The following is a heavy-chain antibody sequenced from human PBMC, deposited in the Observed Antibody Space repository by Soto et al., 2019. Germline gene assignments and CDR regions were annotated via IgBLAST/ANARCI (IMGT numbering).Heavy chain of an antibody. D-gene: IGHD3-22*01. V-gene: IGHV1-24*01. Sequence: ASVNVSCKVSGYTLTELSMHWVRQAPGKGLERMGGFDPEDGETIYAQKFQGRVTMTEDTSTDTAYMELSSLRSEDTAVYYCATDSRRITMIVVVPDAFDIWGQGTMVTVSS. J-gene: IGHJ3*02. CDR2: FDPEDGET. CDR1: GYTLTELS. CDR3: ATDSRRITMIVVVPDAFDI.